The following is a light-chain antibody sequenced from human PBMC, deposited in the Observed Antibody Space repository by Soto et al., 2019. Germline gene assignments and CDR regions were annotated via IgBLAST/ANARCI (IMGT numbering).Light chain of an antibody. CDR1: SSNIGSNY. CDR2: RNN. V-gene: IGLV1-47*01. CDR3: AAWDDSLSGYV. J-gene: IGLJ1*01. Sequence: QAVVTQPPSVSGAPGQRVTISCTGNSSNIGSNYVYWYQQLPGTAPKLLIYRNNQRPSGVPDRFSGSKSGTSASLAISGLRSEDEADYYCAAWDDSLSGYVFGTGTQLTVL.